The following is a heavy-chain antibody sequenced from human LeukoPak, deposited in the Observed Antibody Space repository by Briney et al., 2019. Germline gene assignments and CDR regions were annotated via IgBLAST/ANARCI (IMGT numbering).Heavy chain of an antibody. CDR1: GGSISSYY. CDR2: IYSSGST. CDR3: ARGGSDWNDRATQGGYDAFDI. J-gene: IGHJ3*02. Sequence: SETLSLTCTVSGGSISSYYWSWIRQPPGKGLEWIGYIYSSGSTNYNPSLKSRITISVDTSKNQFSLKLGSVTAADTAVYYCARGGSDWNDRATQGGYDAFDIWGQGTMVTVSS. V-gene: IGHV4-59*12. D-gene: IGHD1-1*01.